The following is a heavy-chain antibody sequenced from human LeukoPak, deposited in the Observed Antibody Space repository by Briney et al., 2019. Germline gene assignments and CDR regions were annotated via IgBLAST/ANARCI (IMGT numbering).Heavy chain of an antibody. V-gene: IGHV1-46*01. CDR2: INPSGGST. CDR3: ARVYGDSDAFDI. J-gene: IGHJ3*02. CDR1: GYTFTIYY. Sequence: ASVTVSCTASGYTFTIYYMHWVRQAPGQGLEWMGIINPSGGSTSYAQKFQGRVTMTRDTSTSTVYMELSSLRSEDTAVYYCARVYGDSDAFDIWGQGTMVTVSS. D-gene: IGHD4-17*01.